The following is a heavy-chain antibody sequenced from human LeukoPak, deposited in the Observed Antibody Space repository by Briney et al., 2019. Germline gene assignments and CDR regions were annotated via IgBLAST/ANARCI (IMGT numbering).Heavy chain of an antibody. CDR3: AREKIVADHFDY. V-gene: IGHV3-11*04. J-gene: IGHJ4*02. D-gene: IGHD5-12*01. Sequence: PGGSLRLSCAASGFTFNYYYMSWIRQAPGKGLEWVSYISSSGNTIYYADSVKGRFTISRDNAKNSLYLQMNSLRAEDTAVYYCAREKIVADHFDYWGQGTLVTVSS. CDR1: GFTFNYYY. CDR2: ISSSGNTI.